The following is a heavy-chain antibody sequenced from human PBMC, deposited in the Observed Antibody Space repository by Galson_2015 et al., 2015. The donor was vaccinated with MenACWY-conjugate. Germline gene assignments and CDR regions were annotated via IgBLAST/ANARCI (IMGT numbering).Heavy chain of an antibody. CDR1: GYSFTSYW. CDR2: IDPTDSYT. J-gene: IGHJ2*01. Sequence: QSGAEVKRPGESLRISCQGSGYSFTSYWISWVRQMPGKGLEWMGRIDPTDSYTNYSPSFQGHVTISIDKSISTAYLQWSSLKASDTAMYYCARHKGTWYFDLWGRGTLVTVSS. V-gene: IGHV5-10-1*01. CDR3: ARHKGTWYFDL.